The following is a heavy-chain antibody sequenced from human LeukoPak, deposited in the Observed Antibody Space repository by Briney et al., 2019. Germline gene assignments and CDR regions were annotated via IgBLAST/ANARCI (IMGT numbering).Heavy chain of an antibody. CDR1: GFTFSSCS. CDR3: AKGISYSSSGFDS. V-gene: IGHV3-21*04. D-gene: IGHD6-13*01. CDR2: ISSSGNYV. Sequence: PGGSLRLSCAASGFTFSSCSMNWVRQAPGKGLEWVSYISSSGNYVDYADSVKGRLTISRDNSKNTLYLQMNSLSAEDSAIYYCAKGISYSSSGFDSWGQGTLVTVSS. J-gene: IGHJ4*02.